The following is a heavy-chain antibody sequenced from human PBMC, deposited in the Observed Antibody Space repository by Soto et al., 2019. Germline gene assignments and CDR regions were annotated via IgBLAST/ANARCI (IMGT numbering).Heavy chain of an antibody. D-gene: IGHD6-13*01. CDR2: IYYSGNT. CDR3: ASIAAPGTTHFDF. Sequence: SSETLSLTCTVSGGSLGSSSYYWGWIRQSPGKGLEWIGNIYYSGNTFYNPSLKSRVTISVDTSKNQFYLHLSSATAADTAIFYCASIAAPGTTHFDFWGQGTLVTVSS. CDR1: GGSLGSSSYY. J-gene: IGHJ4*02. V-gene: IGHV4-39*01.